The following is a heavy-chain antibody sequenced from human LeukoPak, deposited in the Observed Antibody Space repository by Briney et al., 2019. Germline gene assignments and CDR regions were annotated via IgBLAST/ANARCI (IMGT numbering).Heavy chain of an antibody. V-gene: IGHV3-30*02. J-gene: IGHJ4*02. CDR3: ARGRGKDYFDS. D-gene: IGHD4-23*01. CDR2: VRNDASDT. CDR1: GLTFTSHG. Sequence: GGSLRLSCTTSGLTFTSHGFHWLRQVVGKRLEWVAFVRNDASDTYHANSVKGRFSVSRDDAKNTLYLQMNSLRPEDTAIYYCARGRGKDYFDSWGQGTQVTVSS.